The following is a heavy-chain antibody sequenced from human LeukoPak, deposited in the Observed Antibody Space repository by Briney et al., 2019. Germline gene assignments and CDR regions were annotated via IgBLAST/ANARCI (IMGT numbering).Heavy chain of an antibody. Sequence: GGSLRLSCAASGFTFDDYAMHWVRQAPGKDLEWVSGISWSSGSIGYADSVKGRFTISRDNAKNSLYLQVNSLRAEDTALYYCARALIMVRGVTPFDYWGQGTLVTVSS. V-gene: IGHV3-9*01. J-gene: IGHJ4*02. CDR2: ISWSSGSI. CDR1: GFTFDDYA. D-gene: IGHD3-10*01. CDR3: ARALIMVRGVTPFDY.